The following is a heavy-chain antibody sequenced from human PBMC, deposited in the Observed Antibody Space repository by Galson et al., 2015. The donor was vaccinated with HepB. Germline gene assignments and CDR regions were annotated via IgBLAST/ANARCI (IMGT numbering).Heavy chain of an antibody. D-gene: IGHD2-15*01. J-gene: IGHJ5*02. CDR3: AADVLGYCSGGSCYMEA. CDR1: GFTFTSSA. V-gene: IGHV1-58*01. Sequence: SVKVSCKASGFTFTSSAVQWVRQARGQRLEWIGWIVVGSGNTNYAQKFQERVTITRDMSTSTAYMELSSLRSEDTAVYYCAADVLGYCSGGSCYMEAWGQGTLVTVSS. CDR2: IVVGSGNT.